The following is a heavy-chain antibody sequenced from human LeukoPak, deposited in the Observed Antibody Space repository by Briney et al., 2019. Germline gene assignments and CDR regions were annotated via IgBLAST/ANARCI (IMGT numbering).Heavy chain of an antibody. V-gene: IGHV3-30*03. CDR1: GFTFSDYG. D-gene: IGHD3-10*01. Sequence: HPGGSLRLSCAASGFTFSDYGIHWVRQAPGKGLEWVAVISFAEGSTQYYADSVKGRFSISRDNSKSTVYLQMNSLRIEDTAVFYCARPTVRGLPYFDYWGQGTLVTVSS. J-gene: IGHJ4*02. CDR3: ARPTVRGLPYFDY. CDR2: ISFAEGSTQ.